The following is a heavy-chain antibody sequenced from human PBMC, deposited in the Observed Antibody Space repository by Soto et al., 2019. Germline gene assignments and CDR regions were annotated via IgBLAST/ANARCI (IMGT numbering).Heavy chain of an antibody. CDR3: AREAAMGEFDY. Sequence: PGGSLRLSCEVSGFTFSNFYMTWVRQAPGKGLEWVSSIGNSGSYIYYADSVKGRFTISRDNAKNSLFLQMNSLRAEDTAVYYCAREAAMGEFDYWGQGTLVTVSS. CDR1: GFTFSNFY. D-gene: IGHD5-18*01. V-gene: IGHV3-21*01. J-gene: IGHJ4*02. CDR2: IGNSGSYI.